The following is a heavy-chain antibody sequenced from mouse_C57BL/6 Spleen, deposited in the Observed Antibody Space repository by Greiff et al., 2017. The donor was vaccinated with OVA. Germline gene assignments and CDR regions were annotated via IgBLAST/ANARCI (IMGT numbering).Heavy chain of an antibody. V-gene: IGHV3-6*01. D-gene: IGHD1-1*01. J-gene: IGHJ4*01. Sequence: ESGPGLVKPSQSLSLTCSVTGYSITSGYYWNWIRQFPGNKLEWMGYISYDGSNKYTPSLKNRISITRDTSKNQFFLKLNSVTTEDTATYYCARDYYGSSYGAMDYWGQGTSVTVSS. CDR2: ISYDGSN. CDR1: GYSITSGYY. CDR3: ARDYYGSSYGAMDY.